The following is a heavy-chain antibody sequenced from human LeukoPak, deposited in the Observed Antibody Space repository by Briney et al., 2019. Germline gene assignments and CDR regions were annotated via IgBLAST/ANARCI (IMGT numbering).Heavy chain of an antibody. J-gene: IGHJ4*02. V-gene: IGHV4-4*07. CDR3: ARARPYYGSGSYTGYFDY. D-gene: IGHD3-10*01. CDR1: GGSISSYY. Sequence: SETLSLTCTVSGGSISSYYWSWIRQPAGKGLEWIGRIYTSGSTNYNPSLKSRVTMSVDTSKNQFSLELSSVTAADTAVYHCARARPYYGSGSYTGYFDYWGQGTLVTVSS. CDR2: IYTSGST.